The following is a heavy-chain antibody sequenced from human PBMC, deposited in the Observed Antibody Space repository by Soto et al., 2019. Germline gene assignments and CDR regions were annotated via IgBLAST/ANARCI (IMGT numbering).Heavy chain of an antibody. V-gene: IGHV3-30*03. CDR1: GFTFSSYS. J-gene: IGHJ4*02. D-gene: IGHD3-3*01. CDR3: AREKDQYDFRGGTLDS. Sequence: GGSLRLSCAASGFTFSSYSMNWVRRAPGKGLEWVAVISYDGSNKYYADSVKGRFTISRDNSKNTLYLQMNSLRAEDTAVYYCAREKDQYDFRGGTLDSWGKGTLVTVSS. CDR2: ISYDGSNK.